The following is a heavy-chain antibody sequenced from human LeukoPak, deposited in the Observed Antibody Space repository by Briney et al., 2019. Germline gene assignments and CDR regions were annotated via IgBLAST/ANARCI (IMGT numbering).Heavy chain of an antibody. Sequence: GASVKVSCKASGYTFTSYDINWVRQATGQGLEWMGWMNPNSGSTDYAHKFQGRVTITRNTSISTAYMELSSLRSEDTAVYFCARGSTYYDSSGYPYDAFDIWGQGTMVTVSS. J-gene: IGHJ3*02. CDR2: MNPNSGST. CDR1: GYTFTSYD. CDR3: ARGSTYYDSSGYPYDAFDI. D-gene: IGHD3-22*01. V-gene: IGHV1-8*03.